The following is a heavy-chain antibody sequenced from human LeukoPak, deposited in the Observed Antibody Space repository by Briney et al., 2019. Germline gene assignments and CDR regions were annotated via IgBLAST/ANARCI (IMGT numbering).Heavy chain of an antibody. CDR2: INHSGST. CDR3: ARRSGYSYVDY. J-gene: IGHJ4*02. D-gene: IGHD5-18*01. V-gene: IGHV4-39*07. Sequence: SETLSLTCTVSGGSISSSSYYWGWIRQPPGKGLEWIGEINHSGSTNYNPSLKSRVTISVDTSKNQFSLKLSSVTAADTAVYYCARRSGYSYVDYWGQGTLVTVSS. CDR1: GGSISSSSYY.